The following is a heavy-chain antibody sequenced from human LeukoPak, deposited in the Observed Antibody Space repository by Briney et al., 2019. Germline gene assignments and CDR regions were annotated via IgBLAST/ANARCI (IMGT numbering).Heavy chain of an antibody. CDR1: GGSFSGYY. CDR3: ARPGYSSGWSANWFDP. V-gene: IGHV4-34*01. CDR2: INHSGST. Sequence: PSETLSLTCAVYGGSFSGYYWSWIRQPPGKGLEWIGEINHSGSTNYNPSLKSRVTISVDTSENQFSLKLSSVTAADTAVYYCARPGYSSGWSANWFDPWGQGTLVTVSS. J-gene: IGHJ5*02. D-gene: IGHD6-19*01.